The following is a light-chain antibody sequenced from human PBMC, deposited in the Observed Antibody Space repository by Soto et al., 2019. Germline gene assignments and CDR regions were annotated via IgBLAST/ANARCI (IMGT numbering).Light chain of an antibody. CDR2: ENN. CDR1: SSNIGNNY. V-gene: IGLV1-51*02. J-gene: IGLJ1*01. Sequence: QSVLTQPPSVSAAPGQKVTISCSGSSSNIGNNYVSWYQQLPGTAPKLLIYENNKRPSGIPDRFSGSKSGTSATLGITGLQTGDEADYYCGTWDSSLRPSYVFGTGTKATVL. CDR3: GTWDSSLRPSYV.